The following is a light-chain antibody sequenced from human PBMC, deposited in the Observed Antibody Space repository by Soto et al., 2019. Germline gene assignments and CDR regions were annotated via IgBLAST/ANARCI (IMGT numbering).Light chain of an antibody. CDR1: QSITSW. V-gene: IGKV1-5*01. J-gene: IGKJ5*01. CDR2: DAS. CDR3: QQSYNSPPIT. Sequence: DIQITQSPSTLSASVGDRVTITCRASQSITSWLAWYQQKPGKAPNLLIYDASSLQSGVPSRFSGSGSGTEFTLTISSLQPDDFATYYCQQSYNSPPITFGQGTRLEIK.